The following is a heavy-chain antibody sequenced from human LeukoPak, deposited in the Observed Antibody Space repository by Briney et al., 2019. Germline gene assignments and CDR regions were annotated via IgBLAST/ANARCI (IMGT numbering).Heavy chain of an antibody. V-gene: IGHV1-46*01. CDR2: INPSVGSA. J-gene: IGHJ3*02. D-gene: IGHD6-13*01. Sequence: ASVKVSCKASGYTFTNYYMNWVRQAPGQGLEWMGIINPSVGSAYYKQKFQGRVTMTRDMSTTTVYMELSSLRSEDTAVYYCARSRGSSWSPFDIWGQGTMVTVSS. CDR1: GYTFTNYY. CDR3: ARSRGSSWSPFDI.